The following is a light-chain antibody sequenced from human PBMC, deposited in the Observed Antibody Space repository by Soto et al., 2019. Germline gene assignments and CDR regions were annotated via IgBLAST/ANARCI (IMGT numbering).Light chain of an antibody. CDR2: KAS. CDR3: QPYNSYSGA. J-gene: IGKJ1*01. Sequence: DIPMTQSPSTLSGSVGDRVTITGRASQTISSWWAWYQQKPGKAPKLLIYKASTLKSGVPSRFSGSGSGTEFNLTISSLQPDDFATYYCQPYNSYSGAVGQGTKVEL. V-gene: IGKV1-5*03. CDR1: QTISSW.